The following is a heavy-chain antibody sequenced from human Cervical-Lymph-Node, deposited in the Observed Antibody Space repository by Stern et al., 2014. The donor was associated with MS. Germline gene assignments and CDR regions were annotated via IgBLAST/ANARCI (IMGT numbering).Heavy chain of an antibody. CDR2: FSSDGGSS. V-gene: IGHV3-23*04. CDR3: AKRGSSPMDY. CDR1: GFTFRSYA. D-gene: IGHD3-10*01. Sequence: EVQLVESGGGLVQPGGSLRLSCAASGFTFRSYAMSWVRQAPGKGLEWVSTFSSDGGSSYYADSVKGRFTISRDNSKNTLYLQMNSLRAEDTAVYYCAKRGSSPMDYWGQGTLVTVSS. J-gene: IGHJ4*02.